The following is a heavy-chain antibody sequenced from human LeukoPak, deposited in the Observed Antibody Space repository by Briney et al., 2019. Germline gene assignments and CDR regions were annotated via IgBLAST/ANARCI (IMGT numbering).Heavy chain of an antibody. D-gene: IGHD6-13*01. J-gene: IGHJ5*02. V-gene: IGHV4-59*01. Sequence: SETLSPTCTVSGGSISSYYWSWIRQPPGKGLEWIGYIYYSGSTNYNPSLKSRVTISVDTSKNQFSLKLSSVTAADTAVYYCARDSLGYKWFDPWGQGTLVTVSS. CDR3: ARDSLGYKWFDP. CDR1: GGSISSYY. CDR2: IYYSGST.